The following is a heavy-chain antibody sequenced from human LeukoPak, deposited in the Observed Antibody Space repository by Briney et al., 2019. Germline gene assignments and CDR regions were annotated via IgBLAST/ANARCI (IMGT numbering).Heavy chain of an antibody. Sequence: TSETLSLACTVSSGSISTSNYYWGWVRQPPGKALEWIGYVYYSGSTNYNPSLKSRVTISVDTSKNQFSLKLSSVTAADTAVYYCARNTMGAFSAFDYWGQGTLISVSS. J-gene: IGHJ4*02. D-gene: IGHD1-26*01. CDR1: SGSISTSNYY. CDR3: ARNTMGAFSAFDY. V-gene: IGHV4-61*05. CDR2: VYYSGST.